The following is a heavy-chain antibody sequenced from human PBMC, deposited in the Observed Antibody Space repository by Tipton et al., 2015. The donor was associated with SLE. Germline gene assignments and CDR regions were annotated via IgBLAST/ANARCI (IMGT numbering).Heavy chain of an antibody. CDR3: ASWPLWDAFDI. CDR2: IYPTDSDT. J-gene: IGHJ3*02. CDR1: EYSFTNYW. Sequence: QLVQSGAELKKPGESLKISCKGSEYSFTNYWIVWVRQVPGKGLEWMGLIYPTDSDTRYSPSFQGQVSISADMSTYTAYLQWSSLKASDSAIYYCASWPLWDAFDIWGQGTMVTVYS. V-gene: IGHV5-51*03. D-gene: IGHD3-16*01.